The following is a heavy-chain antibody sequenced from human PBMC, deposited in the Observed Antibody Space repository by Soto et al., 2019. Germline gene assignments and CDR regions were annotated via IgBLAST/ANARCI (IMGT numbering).Heavy chain of an antibody. V-gene: IGHV1-3*01. CDR1: GYNFTSYA. Sequence: QVQLVQSGAEVKKPGASVKVSCKASGYNFTSYAMHWVRQAPGQRLEWMRWINAGNGNTKYSQKFQGRVTITRDTSASPAYMELSSLRSEDTAVDYCARDDCSSTSCHFDYWGQGTLVTVSS. D-gene: IGHD2-2*01. CDR2: INAGNGNT. CDR3: ARDDCSSTSCHFDY. J-gene: IGHJ4*02.